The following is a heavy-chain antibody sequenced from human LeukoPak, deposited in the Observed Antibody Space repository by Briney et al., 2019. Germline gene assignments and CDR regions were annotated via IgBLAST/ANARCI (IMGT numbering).Heavy chain of an antibody. CDR1: GGTVTSNNW. V-gene: IGHV4/OR15-8*01. CDR3: AREGGFYRPLDY. CDR2: VHRDGRP. D-gene: IGHD3-3*01. J-gene: IGHJ4*02. Sequence: SESLSLTCDASGGTVTSNNWWTWVRHPAGKGVEWIGDVHRDGRPNYNPSLKSRLIMSVDLPENHISLKLTSVTAADTAVYYCAREGGFYRPLDYSGQGTLVTVSS.